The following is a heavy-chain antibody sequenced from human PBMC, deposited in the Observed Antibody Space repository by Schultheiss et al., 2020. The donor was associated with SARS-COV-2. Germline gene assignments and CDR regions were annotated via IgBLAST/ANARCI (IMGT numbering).Heavy chain of an antibody. CDR3: ARDSTVAGTHDAFDI. Sequence: SETLSLTCAVSGGSISSGGYSWSWIRQPPGKGLEWIGYIYSSGIKFYNPSLNSRVTMSTDTSKNQFSLKLSSVTAADTAVYYCARDSTVAGTHDAFDIWGQGTMVTVSS. D-gene: IGHD6-19*01. J-gene: IGHJ3*02. CDR2: IYSSGIK. CDR1: GGSISSGGYS. V-gene: IGHV4-30-2*05.